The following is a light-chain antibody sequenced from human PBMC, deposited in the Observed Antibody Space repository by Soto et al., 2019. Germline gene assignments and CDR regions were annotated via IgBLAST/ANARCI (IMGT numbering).Light chain of an antibody. V-gene: IGLV2-23*02. CDR2: EVT. CDR3: FSYAGDSIDV. CDR1: NTDVGSYNL. J-gene: IGLJ1*01. Sequence: QSALTQPASVSGSPRQSITISCTGTNTDVGSYNLVSWFQQHPGKAPKLVIYEVTKRPSGVSDRFSGSKSGNTASLTISGLQAEDEADYYCFSYAGDSIDVFGTGTKLTVL.